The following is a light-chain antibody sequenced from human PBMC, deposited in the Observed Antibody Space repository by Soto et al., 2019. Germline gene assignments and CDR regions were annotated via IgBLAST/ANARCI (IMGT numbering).Light chain of an antibody. V-gene: IGKV1-5*03. Sequence: DVQVTQTPSILSASVGDRVSITCRASQSIDSWLAWHQQKPGKAPKLLISKASSLESGVPSRFSGSGSGTEFTLTISSLQPDDFATYYCQQYNSYRAFGQGTKVDI. CDR1: QSIDSW. J-gene: IGKJ1*01. CDR2: KAS. CDR3: QQYNSYRA.